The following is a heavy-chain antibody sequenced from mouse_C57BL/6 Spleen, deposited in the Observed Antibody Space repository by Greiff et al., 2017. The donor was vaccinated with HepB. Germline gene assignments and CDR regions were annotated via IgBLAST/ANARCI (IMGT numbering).Heavy chain of an antibody. J-gene: IGHJ4*01. D-gene: IGHD1-1*01. CDR3: TREGTTVVAPYAMDY. Sequence: EVKVVESGEGLVKPGGSLKLSCAASGFTFSSYAMSWVRQTPEKRLEWVAYISSGGDYINYADTVKGRFTISRDNARNTLYLQMSSLKSEDTAMYYCTREGTTVVAPYAMDYWGQGTSVTVSS. CDR2: ISSGGDYI. V-gene: IGHV5-9-1*02. CDR1: GFTFSSYA.